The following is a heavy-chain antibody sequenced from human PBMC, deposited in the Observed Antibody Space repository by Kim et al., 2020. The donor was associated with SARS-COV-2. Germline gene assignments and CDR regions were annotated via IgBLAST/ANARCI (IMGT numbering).Heavy chain of an antibody. Sequence: GGSLRLSCSASGFTFSSYTLHWVRQAPGTGLQHVSVINYNGGSTYYADSVKGRFIISRDNSKNTLYLQMSSPRVEDSAVYYCVKSLAPAGNRYYYYYGMDVWGQGTTVTVSS. V-gene: IGHV3-64D*09. CDR1: GFTFSSYT. J-gene: IGHJ6*02. CDR3: VKSLAPAGNRYYYYYGMDV. CDR2: INYNGGST. D-gene: IGHD6-13*01.